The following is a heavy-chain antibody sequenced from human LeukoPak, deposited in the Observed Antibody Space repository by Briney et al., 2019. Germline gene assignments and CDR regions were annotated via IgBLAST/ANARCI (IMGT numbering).Heavy chain of an antibody. CDR1: GGSISSYY. J-gene: IGHJ6*03. D-gene: IGHD4-11*01. CDR3: ARTEASNSYYYYYMDA. CDR2: IYYSGST. Sequence: SSETLSLTCTVSGGSISSYYWSWIRQPPGKGLEWIGYIYYSGSTNYNPSLKSRVTISVDTSKNQFSLKLSSVTAADTAVYYCARTEASNSYYYYYMDAWGKGTTVTVSS. V-gene: IGHV4-59*01.